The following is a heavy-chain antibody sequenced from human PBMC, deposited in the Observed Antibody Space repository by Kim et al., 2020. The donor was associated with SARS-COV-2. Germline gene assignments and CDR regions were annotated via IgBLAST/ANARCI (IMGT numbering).Heavy chain of an antibody. CDR2: ISSSSSYT. CDR3: ARDYYDSSGYYYFNWFDP. Sequence: GGSLRLSCAASGFTFSDYYMSWIRQAPGKGLEWVSYISSSSSYTNYADPVKGRFTISRDNAKNSLYLQMNSLRAEDTAVYYCARDYYDSSGYYYFNWFDPWGQGTLVTVSS. CDR1: GFTFSDYY. D-gene: IGHD3-22*01. V-gene: IGHV3-11*05. J-gene: IGHJ5*02.